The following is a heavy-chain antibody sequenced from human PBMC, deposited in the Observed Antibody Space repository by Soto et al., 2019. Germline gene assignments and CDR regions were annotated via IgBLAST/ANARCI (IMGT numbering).Heavy chain of an antibody. CDR3: ARHRYNSGPTDNDMDV. J-gene: IGHJ6*02. V-gene: IGHV5-51*01. CDR2: IYPGDSDT. D-gene: IGHD6-19*01. CDR1: GYDFATYW. Sequence: PGESLKSSGKGSGYDFATYWICWVRQMPGKGREWMGSIYPGDSDTKYSPSFQGQVTVSVDKSISTAYLQWSSLKASDTAMYYCARHRYNSGPTDNDMDVWGQGTTVTVSS.